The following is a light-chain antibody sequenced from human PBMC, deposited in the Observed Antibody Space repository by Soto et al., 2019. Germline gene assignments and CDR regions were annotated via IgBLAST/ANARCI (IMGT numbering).Light chain of an antibody. CDR1: QSISSW. CDR2: KAS. Sequence: DIQMTQSPSTLSASVGDRVTITCRASQSISSWLAWYQQKPGKAPKLMIYKASSLESGVPSRFSGSGSGTEFTLTISSLQPDDFATYYCQQYNSYPYTFGQGTKLEIK. CDR3: QQYNSYPYT. V-gene: IGKV1-5*03. J-gene: IGKJ2*01.